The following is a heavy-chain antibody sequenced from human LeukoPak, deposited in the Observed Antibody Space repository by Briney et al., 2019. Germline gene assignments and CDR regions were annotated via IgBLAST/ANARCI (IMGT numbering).Heavy chain of an antibody. CDR1: GFTFRSYE. Sequence: GGSLRLSCAASGFTFRSYEMNWVRQAPGKGLEWVSYISSSGSTIYYADSVKGRFTISRDNAKNSLYLQMNSLRAEDTAVYYCARDLFDYYGSGSYGFDPWGQGTLVTVSS. CDR3: ARDLFDYYGSGSYGFDP. D-gene: IGHD3-10*01. CDR2: ISSSGSTI. J-gene: IGHJ5*02. V-gene: IGHV3-48*03.